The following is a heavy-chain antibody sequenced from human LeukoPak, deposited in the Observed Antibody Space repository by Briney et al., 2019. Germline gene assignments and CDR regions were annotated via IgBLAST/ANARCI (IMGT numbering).Heavy chain of an antibody. Sequence: SETLSLTCAVYGGSFSGYYWSWIRQPPGKGLEWIGEINDSESTNYNPSLKSRVTISVDTSKKQFSLKLRSVTAADTAVYYCARWSSDWENNYFDPWGQGILVTVSS. CDR3: ARWSSDWENNYFDP. J-gene: IGHJ5*02. CDR2: INDSEST. D-gene: IGHD6-19*01. CDR1: GGSFSGYY. V-gene: IGHV4-34*01.